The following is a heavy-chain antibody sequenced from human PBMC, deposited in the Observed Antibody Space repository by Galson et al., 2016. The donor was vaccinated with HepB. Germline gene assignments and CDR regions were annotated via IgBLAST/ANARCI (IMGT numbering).Heavy chain of an antibody. CDR3: ARHGHIESEIYTGAMSV. CDR1: GYSFVTYW. J-gene: IGHJ6*02. V-gene: IGHV5-51*01. Sequence: QSGAEVKKPGESLKISCEASGYSFVTYWIGWVRQMPGKGLEWMGIIYPGDSNTRYSPSFQGQVTISADKSISTAYLQWSSLKASDTAIYYCARHGHIESEIYTGAMSVWGQGTPFTGSS. D-gene: IGHD1-26*01. CDR2: IYPGDSNT.